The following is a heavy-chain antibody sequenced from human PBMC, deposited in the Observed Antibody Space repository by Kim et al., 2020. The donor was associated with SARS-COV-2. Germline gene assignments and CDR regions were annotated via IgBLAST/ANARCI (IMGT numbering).Heavy chain of an antibody. CDR1: GYTFTSYG. V-gene: IGHV1-18*01. Sequence: ASVKVSCKASGYTFTSYGISWVRQAPGQGLEWMGWISAYNGNTNYAQKLQGRVTMTTDTSTSTAYMELRSLRSDDTAVYYCARDVPPRGYPLRYFDWLREASSFDYWGQGTLVTVSS. CDR3: ARDVPPRGYPLRYFDWLREASSFDY. J-gene: IGHJ4*02. CDR2: ISAYNGNT. D-gene: IGHD3-9*01.